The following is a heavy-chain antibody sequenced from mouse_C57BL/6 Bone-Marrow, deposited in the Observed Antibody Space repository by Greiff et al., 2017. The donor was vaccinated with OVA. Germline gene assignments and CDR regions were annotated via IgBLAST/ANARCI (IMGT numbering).Heavy chain of an antibody. J-gene: IGHJ3*01. CDR3: ERAPSLVGLAY. CDR1: GFTFSSYA. D-gene: IGHD2-5*01. CDR2: ISDGGSYT. V-gene: IGHV5-4*01. Sequence: EVQGVESGGGLVKPGGSLKLSCAASGFTFSSYAMSWVRQTPEKRLEWVATISDGGSYTYYPDNVKGQFTISRDNAKNNLYLQMRHLKSEDTAMSHCERAPSLVGLAYWGQGTLVTVSA.